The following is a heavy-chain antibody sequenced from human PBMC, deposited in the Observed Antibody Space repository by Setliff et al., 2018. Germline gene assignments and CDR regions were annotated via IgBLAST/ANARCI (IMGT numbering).Heavy chain of an antibody. CDR3: ARDGSPIDY. D-gene: IGHD6-13*01. CDR1: GYTFTSYA. CDR2: IIPILGIA. Sequence: GASVKVSCKASGYTFTSYAMHWVRQAPGQRLEWMGGIIPILGIANYAQKFQGRVTITRDTSASTAYIELSSLRSEDTAVYYCARDGSPIDYWGQGTLVTVSS. V-gene: IGHV1-3*01. J-gene: IGHJ4*02.